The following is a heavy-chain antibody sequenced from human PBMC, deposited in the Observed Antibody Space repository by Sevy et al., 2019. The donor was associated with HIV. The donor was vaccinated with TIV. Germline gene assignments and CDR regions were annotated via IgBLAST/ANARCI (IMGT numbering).Heavy chain of an antibody. J-gene: IGHJ4*02. CDR1: GFTFSSYA. Sequence: GGSLRLSCAASGFTFSSYAMHWVRQAPGKELEWVAVISYDGSNKYYADSVKGRFTISRDNSKNTLYLQMNSLRAEDTAVYYCARDSGVAVAVLRYWGQGTLVTVSS. CDR2: ISYDGSNK. D-gene: IGHD6-19*01. V-gene: IGHV3-30-3*01. CDR3: ARDSGVAVAVLRY.